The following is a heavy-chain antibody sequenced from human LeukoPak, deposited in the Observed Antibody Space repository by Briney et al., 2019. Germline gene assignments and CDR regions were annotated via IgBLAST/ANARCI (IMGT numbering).Heavy chain of an antibody. Sequence: GGSLRLSCAASGFTFSNAWMSWVRQAPGKGLEWVGRIKSKTDGGTTDYAAPVKGRVTISRDDSKNTLYLQMNSLKTEDTAVYYCTTDGRNYDFWSGLAYYFDYWGQGTLVTVSS. CDR2: IKSKTDGGTT. D-gene: IGHD3-3*01. V-gene: IGHV3-15*01. CDR3: TTDGRNYDFWSGLAYYFDY. CDR1: GFTFSNAW. J-gene: IGHJ4*02.